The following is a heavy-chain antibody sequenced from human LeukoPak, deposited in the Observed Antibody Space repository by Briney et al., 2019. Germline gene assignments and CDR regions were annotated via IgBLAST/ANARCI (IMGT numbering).Heavy chain of an antibody. V-gene: IGHV1-2*02. J-gene: IGHJ4*02. CDR3: ARALVRGVIITWPDY. CDR2: INPNSGGT. CDR1: GYTFTGYY. D-gene: IGHD3-10*01. Sequence: ASVKVSCKASGYTFTGYYMHWVRQAPGQGLEWMGWINPNSGGTNYAQKFQGRVTMTRDTSISTAYMELSRLRSDDTAVYYCARALVRGVIITWPDYWGQGTLVTVSS.